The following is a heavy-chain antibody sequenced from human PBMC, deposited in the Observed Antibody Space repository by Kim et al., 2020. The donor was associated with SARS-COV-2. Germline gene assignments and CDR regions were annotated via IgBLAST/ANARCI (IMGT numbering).Heavy chain of an antibody. D-gene: IGHD3-22*01. J-gene: IGHJ3*02. CDR1: GFTVSSNY. CDR3: ARDIAYYDSSGYHPDDAFDI. V-gene: IGHV3-53*01. CDR2: IYSGGST. Sequence: GGSLRLSCAASGFTVSSNYMSWVRQAPGKGLEWVSVIYSGGSTYYADSVKGRFTISRDNSKNTLYLQMNSLRAEDTAVYYCARDIAYYDSSGYHPDDAFDIWGQGTMVTVSS.